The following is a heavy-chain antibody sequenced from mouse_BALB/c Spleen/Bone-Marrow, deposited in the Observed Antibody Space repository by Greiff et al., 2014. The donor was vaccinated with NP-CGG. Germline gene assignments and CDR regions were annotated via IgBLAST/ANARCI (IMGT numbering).Heavy chain of an antibody. CDR2: INPSNGRT. CDR1: GFTFTSYW. J-gene: IGHJ4*01. CDR3: ARDGNYRYAMDY. D-gene: IGHD2-1*01. Sequence: ESGDELVKPGASVKLSCMASGFTFTSYWIHWVKQRPGQGPEWIGEINPSNGRTNYNEKFKRKATLTEDKSSSTAYMQLSSLTPEDSAVYYCARDGNYRYAMDYWGQGTSVTVSS. V-gene: IGHV1S81*02.